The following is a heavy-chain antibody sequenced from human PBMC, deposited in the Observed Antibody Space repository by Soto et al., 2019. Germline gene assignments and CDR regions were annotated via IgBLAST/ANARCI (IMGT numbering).Heavy chain of an antibody. CDR2: ISGSGGST. CDR1: GFTFSSYA. D-gene: IGHD1-7*01. J-gene: IGHJ4*02. CDR3: AKSRITGITWEALDY. Sequence: PGGSLRLSCAASGFTFSSYAMSWVRQAPGKGLEWVSAISGSGGSTYYADSVKGRFTISRDNSKNTLYLQMNILRAEDTAVDYCAKSRITGITWEALDYWGQGTLVTVSS. V-gene: IGHV3-23*01.